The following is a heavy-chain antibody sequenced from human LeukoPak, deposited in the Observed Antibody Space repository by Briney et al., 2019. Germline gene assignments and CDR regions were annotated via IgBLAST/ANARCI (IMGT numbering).Heavy chain of an antibody. Sequence: GGSLRLSCAASGFTFSSYSMNWVRQAPGKGLEWVSSISSSSSYIYYADSVKGRFTISRDNAKNSLYLQMNSLRAEDTAVYYCAGDFNDYGAFDIWGQGTMVTVSS. J-gene: IGHJ3*02. V-gene: IGHV3-21*01. CDR1: GFTFSSYS. D-gene: IGHD4-17*01. CDR3: AGDFNDYGAFDI. CDR2: ISSSSSYI.